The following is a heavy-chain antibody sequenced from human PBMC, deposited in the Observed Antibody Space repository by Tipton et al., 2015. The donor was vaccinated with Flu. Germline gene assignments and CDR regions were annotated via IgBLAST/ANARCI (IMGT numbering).Heavy chain of an antibody. CDR3: ARGDYGDYDHEADGFDI. J-gene: IGHJ3*02. D-gene: IGHD4-17*01. V-gene: IGHV4-38-2*02. CDR2: IHRSGNT. CDR1: GDSIGSDYY. Sequence: TLSLTCSVSGDSIGSDYYWAWIRQPPGKGLEWLGNIHRSGNTYYNSSLKSRVTISLDKSKNQFSLRLLSVTATDTAVYYCARGDYGDYDHEADGFDIWGQGTLVTVSA.